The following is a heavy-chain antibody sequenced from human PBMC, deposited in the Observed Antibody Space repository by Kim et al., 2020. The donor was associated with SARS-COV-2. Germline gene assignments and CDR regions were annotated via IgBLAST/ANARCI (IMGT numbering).Heavy chain of an antibody. CDR1: GGSISSSRYY. CDR2: IYYSGST. CDR3: ARGYSSSWYKFDP. V-gene: IGHV4-39*01. Sequence: SETLSLTCTVSGGSISSSRYYWGWLRQPPGKGLEWIGSIYYSGSTYYNPSLKSRVTISVDTSKNPFSLKLSSVTAADTALYYCARGYSSSWYKFDPWGQGTLVTVSS. J-gene: IGHJ5*02. D-gene: IGHD6-13*01.